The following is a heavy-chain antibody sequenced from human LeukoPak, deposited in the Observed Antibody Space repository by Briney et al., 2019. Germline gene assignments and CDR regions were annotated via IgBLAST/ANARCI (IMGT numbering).Heavy chain of an antibody. CDR3: ARHVPPPQYDFWSGYYEEYRTAGWFDP. CDR2: IYRSGRT. J-gene: IGHJ5*02. V-gene: IGHV4-38-2*01. CDR1: GYSISSGYY. D-gene: IGHD3-3*01. Sequence: PSETLSLTCAVSGYSISSGYYWGWIRQPPGKGLEWIGSIYRSGRTYYNPSLTRRVTISVDLSENHLSLKLHSGTAADTAVYYCARHVPPPQYDFWSGYYEEYRTAGWFDPWGQGTLVTVSS.